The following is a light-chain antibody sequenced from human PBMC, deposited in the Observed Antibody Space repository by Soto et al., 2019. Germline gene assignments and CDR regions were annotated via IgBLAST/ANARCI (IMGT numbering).Light chain of an antibody. J-gene: IGKJ2*01. CDR1: QSLVHSDGNTY. CDR3: MQATHYRPYT. CDR2: KVS. Sequence: DIVLTQTPLSSPVTLGQPASISCRSSQSLVHSDGNTYLSWFHQRPGQPPRLLIDKVSNRFSGGTDRFGGSVAGTDFTLKINRVEAEDVGIYFCMQATHYRPYTFGRGTKLEIK. V-gene: IGKV2-24*01.